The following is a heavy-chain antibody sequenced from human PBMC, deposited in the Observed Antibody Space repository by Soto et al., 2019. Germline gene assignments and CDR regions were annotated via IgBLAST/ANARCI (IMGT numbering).Heavy chain of an antibody. CDR2: IYEGETT. D-gene: IGHD3-10*01. CDR1: GASISRTGFH. J-gene: IGHJ4*02. CDR3: ARRGSGHTFDY. V-gene: IGHV4-39*01. Sequence: QLQLQESGPGLVKPSETLSLTCAVSGASISRTGFHWGWIRQPLGQGLEWIGSIYEGETTFYNSSLKSRVTISADTSKNHFSLKLSSVTAADTAVYYCARRGSGHTFDYWGQGTLVTVSS.